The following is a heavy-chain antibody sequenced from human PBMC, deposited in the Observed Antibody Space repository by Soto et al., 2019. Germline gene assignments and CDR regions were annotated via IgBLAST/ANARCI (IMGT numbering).Heavy chain of an antibody. J-gene: IGHJ3*02. Sequence: GGSLRLSCAASGLTFSSYAMSWVRQAPGKGLEWVSAISGSGGSTYYADSVKGRFTISRDNSNNTLFLQMNSLRAEDTAVYYCAITRLYDSIDYHRDGFDIWGQGTMVTVSS. CDR3: AITRLYDSIDYHRDGFDI. CDR2: ISGSGGST. D-gene: IGHD3-22*01. CDR1: GLTFSSYA. V-gene: IGHV3-23*01.